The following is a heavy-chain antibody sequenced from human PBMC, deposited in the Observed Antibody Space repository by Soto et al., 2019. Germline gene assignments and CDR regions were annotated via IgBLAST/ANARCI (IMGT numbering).Heavy chain of an antibody. Sequence: QVQLQESGPGLVKPSETLSLTCTVSGGSISSYYWSWIRQPPGEGLEWIGYIYYSGSTSYNPSLKSRVTISVDTSKKQFSVKLYSVTAADTAVYYCVRERLLLVEVGTLYYFDYWGQGTLVTVSS. CDR2: IYYSGST. V-gene: IGHV4-59*01. D-gene: IGHD2-2*01. CDR1: GGSISSYY. CDR3: VRERLLLVEVGTLYYFDY. J-gene: IGHJ4*02.